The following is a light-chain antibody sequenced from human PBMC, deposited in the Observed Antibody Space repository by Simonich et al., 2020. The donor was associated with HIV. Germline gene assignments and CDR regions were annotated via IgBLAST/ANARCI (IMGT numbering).Light chain of an antibody. CDR1: QSVSSN. J-gene: IGKJ2*01. CDR2: GAS. CDR3: HQYNNWPLF. V-gene: IGKV3-15*01. Sequence: EIVMTQSPATLSVSPGERATLSCRASQSVSSNLAWYQQKPGQAPRLLIYGASTRATGIPARFSGSGSGTEFTLTISSMQSEDFAVYYCHQYNNWPLFFGQGTKVEIK.